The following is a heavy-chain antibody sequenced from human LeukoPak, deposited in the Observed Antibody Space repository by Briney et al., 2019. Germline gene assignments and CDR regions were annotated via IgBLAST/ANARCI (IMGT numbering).Heavy chain of an antibody. J-gene: IGHJ4*02. CDR3: AREVYSGSYYFDY. CDR2: IIPILGIA. CDR1: GGTFSSYA. V-gene: IGHV1-69*04. D-gene: IGHD1-26*01. Sequence: ASVKVSCKASGGTFSSYAISWVRQAPGQGLEWMGRIIPILGIANYAQKFQGRVTITTDESTSTACMELSSLRSEDTAVYYCAREVYSGSYYFDYWGQGTLVTVSS.